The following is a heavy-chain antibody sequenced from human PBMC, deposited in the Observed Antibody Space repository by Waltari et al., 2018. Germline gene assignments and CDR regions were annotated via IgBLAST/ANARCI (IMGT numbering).Heavy chain of an antibody. V-gene: IGHV4-30-2*01. D-gene: IGHD3-3*01. CDR3: ARERRFTIFGVVIAGGVFDY. CDR2: IYHSGST. CDR1: GGSISSGGYS. Sequence: QLQLQESGSGLVKPSQTLSLTCAVSGGSISSGGYSWSWIRQPPGKGLEWIGYIYHSGSTYYNPSLKSRVTISVDRSKNQFSLKLSSVTAADTAVDYCARERRFTIFGVVIAGGVFDYWGQGTLVTVSS. J-gene: IGHJ4*02.